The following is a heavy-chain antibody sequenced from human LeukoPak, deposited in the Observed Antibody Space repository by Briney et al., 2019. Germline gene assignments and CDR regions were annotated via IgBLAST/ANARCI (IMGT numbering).Heavy chain of an antibody. V-gene: IGHV3-23*01. CDR3: AKDLVGATPLYYFDY. Sequence: PGGTLRLSCAASGFTFSSYGMSWVRQAPGKGLEWVSAISGSGGSTYYADSVKGRFTISRDNSKNTLYLQMNSLRAEDTAVYYCAKDLVGATPLYYFDYWGQGTLVTVSS. J-gene: IGHJ4*02. D-gene: IGHD1-26*01. CDR1: GFTFSSYG. CDR2: ISGSGGST.